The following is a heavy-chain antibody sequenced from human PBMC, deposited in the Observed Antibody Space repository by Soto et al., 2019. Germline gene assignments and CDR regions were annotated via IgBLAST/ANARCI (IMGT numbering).Heavy chain of an antibody. CDR3: ATGSSSWTIGFDY. CDR1: GGSISSGGYY. CDR2: IYYSGST. Sequence: SETLSLTCTVSGGSISSGGYYWSWIRQHPGKGLEWIGYIYYSGSTYYNPSLKSRVTISVDTSKNQFSLKLSSVTAADTAVYYCATGSSSWTIGFDYWGQGTLVTVSS. D-gene: IGHD6-13*01. V-gene: IGHV4-31*03. J-gene: IGHJ4*02.